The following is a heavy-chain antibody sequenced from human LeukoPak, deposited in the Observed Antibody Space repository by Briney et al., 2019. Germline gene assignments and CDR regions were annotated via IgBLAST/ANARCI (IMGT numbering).Heavy chain of an antibody. D-gene: IGHD3-22*01. CDR3: AKDLNYYDSTFDY. J-gene: IGHJ4*02. Sequence: PGGSLRLSCVASGFTFSSYGMHWVRQAPDRGLEWVAFIRYDGSNKYYADSVKGRFTISRDNSKNTLYLQMNSLRAEDTAVYYCAKDLNYYDSTFDYWGQGTLVTVSS. V-gene: IGHV3-30*02. CDR1: GFTFSSYG. CDR2: IRYDGSNK.